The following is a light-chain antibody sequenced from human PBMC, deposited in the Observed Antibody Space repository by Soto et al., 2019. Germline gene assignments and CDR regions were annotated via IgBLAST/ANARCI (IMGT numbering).Light chain of an antibody. CDR3: MQALQTPPWT. CDR1: QILLHSNGYNY. J-gene: IGKJ1*01. V-gene: IGKV2-28*01. Sequence: DIVMTQSPLSLPVTPGEPASISCRSSQILLHSNGYNYLDWYLQKPGQAPRLLIYLGSNRASGVPDRFSGSGSGTDFTLKISRVEAEDVGVYYCMQALQTPPWTFGQGTKVDI. CDR2: LGS.